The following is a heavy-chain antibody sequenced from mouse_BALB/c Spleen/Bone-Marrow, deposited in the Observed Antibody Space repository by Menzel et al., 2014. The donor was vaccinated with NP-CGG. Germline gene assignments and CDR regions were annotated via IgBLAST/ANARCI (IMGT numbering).Heavy chain of an antibody. CDR2: IRNKANGYTT. D-gene: IGHD2-1*01. CDR3: ARGAYGNYFAWFAY. V-gene: IGHV7-3*02. J-gene: IGHJ3*01. Sequence: EVKLVESGGGLVQPGGSLILSCAPSGFTFTDYYMSWVRQPPGKALEWLGFIRNKANGYTTEYSASVKGRFTISRDNSQSILYLQMNTLRAEDSATYYCARGAYGNYFAWFAYWGQGTLVTVSA. CDR1: GFTFTDYY.